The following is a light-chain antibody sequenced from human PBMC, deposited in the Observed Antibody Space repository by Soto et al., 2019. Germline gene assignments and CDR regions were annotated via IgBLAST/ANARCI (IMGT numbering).Light chain of an antibody. CDR2: WAS. Sequence: DLVLTQSPDSLAVSLGERATINCRSSQSVLFSTNNKNYLAWYQQKPGQPPKLLIYWASTRESGVPDRFSGSGSGTDFTLTISRVEAEDVGVYYCMQALQTRTFGQGTKVDIK. J-gene: IGKJ1*01. CDR3: MQALQTRT. V-gene: IGKV4-1*01. CDR1: QSVLFSTNNKNY.